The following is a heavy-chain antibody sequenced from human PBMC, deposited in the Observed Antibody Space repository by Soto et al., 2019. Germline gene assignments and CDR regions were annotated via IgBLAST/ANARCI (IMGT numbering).Heavy chain of an antibody. J-gene: IGHJ4*02. CDR2: ITPILGIA. V-gene: IGHV1-69*02. CDR1: GGTFSSYT. D-gene: IGHD2-8*01. CDR3: ARSNPAFDY. Sequence: QVQLVQSGAEVKKPGSSVKVSCKVSGGTFSSYTISWVRQAPGQGLEWMGRITPILGIANYTQKFQGRVTITADKSTSTVYMEVSRLRSEDTAIYYCARSNPAFDYWGQGTLVTVSS.